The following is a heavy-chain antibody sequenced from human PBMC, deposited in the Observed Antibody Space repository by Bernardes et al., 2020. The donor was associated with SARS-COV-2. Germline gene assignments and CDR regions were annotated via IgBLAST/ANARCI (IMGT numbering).Heavy chain of an antibody. D-gene: IGHD3-3*01. V-gene: IGHV3-23*01. J-gene: IGHJ3*01. CDR2: LSGTGATT. CDR1: GFTFSSYA. Sequence: GGSLRLSCADSGFTFSSYALSWVRQAPGKGLEWVSSLSGTGATTFLADSVKGRFTVSRDNSRNTVYLQMNSLRAEDTALYFCARCIGDVSMVPTRYDYGLDFWCRGTTVSVSS. CDR3: ARCIGDVSMVPTRYDYGLDF.